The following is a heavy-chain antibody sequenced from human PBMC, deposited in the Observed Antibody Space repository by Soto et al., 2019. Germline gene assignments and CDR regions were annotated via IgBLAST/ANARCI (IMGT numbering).Heavy chain of an antibody. V-gene: IGHV3-7*05. CDR1: GFIFREYW. CDR3: ARGQSSSFNF. D-gene: IGHD2-2*01. J-gene: IGHJ4*02. CDR2: TNPDGSAE. Sequence: EAQLVESGGGLVQPGGSLRLSCEASGFIFREYWMNWVRQAPGKGLEWVANTNPDGSAESYVDSVKGRFTISRDNDKDSLYLQMNSLSIDDTAVYYCARGQSSSFNFWGQGTLVTVSS.